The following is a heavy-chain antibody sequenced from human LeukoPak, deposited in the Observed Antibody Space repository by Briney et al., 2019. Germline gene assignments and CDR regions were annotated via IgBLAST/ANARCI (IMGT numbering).Heavy chain of an antibody. CDR1: GGSIMSFY. CDR2: IFYSGST. D-gene: IGHD4-17*01. V-gene: IGHV4-59*08. Sequence: SETLSLTCTVSGGSIMSFYWSWIRQPPGKGMEWIGYIFYSGSTNYNPSLQSRVTISVDTSKNQFSLKLSSVAAADTAVYYCASPDYGDYGEYYFDYWGQGTLVTVSS. CDR3: ASPDYGDYGEYYFDY. J-gene: IGHJ4*02.